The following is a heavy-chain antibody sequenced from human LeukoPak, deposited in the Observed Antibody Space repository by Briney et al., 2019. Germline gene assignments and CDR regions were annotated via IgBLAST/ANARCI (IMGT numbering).Heavy chain of an antibody. CDR3: ARDRDYYYGMDV. CDR1: GGTFSSYA. CDR2: IIPIFGTA. V-gene: IGHV1-69*13. J-gene: IGHJ6*02. Sequence: SVKVSCKASGGTFSSYAISWVRQAPGQGLEWMGGIIPIFGTANYAQKFQGRVTITADESTSTAYMELSSLRAEDTAVYYCARDRDYYYGMDVWGQGTTVTVSS.